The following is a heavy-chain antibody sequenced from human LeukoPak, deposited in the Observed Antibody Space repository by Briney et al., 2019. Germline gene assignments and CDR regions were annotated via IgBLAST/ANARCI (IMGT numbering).Heavy chain of an antibody. CDR1: GFTFSSYA. CDR3: AKDHRSGKVH. J-gene: IGHJ4*02. D-gene: IGHD2-15*01. CDR2: ISYDGSNK. Sequence: GGSLRLSCAASGFTFSSYAMSWVRQAPGKGLEWVAVISYDGSNKYYADSVKGRFTISRDDSKNTLYLQMNSLRAEDTAVYYCAKDHRSGKVHWGQGTLVTVSS. V-gene: IGHV3-30*18.